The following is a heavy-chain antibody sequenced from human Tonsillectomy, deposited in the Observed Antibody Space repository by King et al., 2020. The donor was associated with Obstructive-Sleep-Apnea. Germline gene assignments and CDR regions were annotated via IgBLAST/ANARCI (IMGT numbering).Heavy chain of an antibody. CDR1: GFTFSSYW. Sequence: VQLVESGGGLVQPGGSLRLSCAASGFTFSSYWMSWVRQAPGRGLEWVANIKQDGSEKYYVDSVKGRFTISSDNAKNSLYLQINSLKAEETAVYYCAREKYYYDSSGSFDYWGQGTLVTVSS. V-gene: IGHV3-7*03. CDR3: AREKYYYDSSGSFDY. D-gene: IGHD3-22*01. CDR2: IKQDGSEK. J-gene: IGHJ4*02.